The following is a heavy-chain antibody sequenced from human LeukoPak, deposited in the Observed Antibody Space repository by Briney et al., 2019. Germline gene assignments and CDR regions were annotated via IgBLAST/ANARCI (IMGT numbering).Heavy chain of an antibody. CDR3: ARHRKGSSGWHYFDS. Sequence: PSETLSLTCTVSGGSISSSSYYWGWIRQPPGKGLEWIGSIYYSGSTYYNPSLKSRVTISVDTSKSQFSLKLSSVTAADTAVYYCARHRKGSSGWHYFDSWGQGTLVTVSS. CDR2: IYYSGST. D-gene: IGHD6-19*01. J-gene: IGHJ4*02. V-gene: IGHV4-39*01. CDR1: GGSISSSSYY.